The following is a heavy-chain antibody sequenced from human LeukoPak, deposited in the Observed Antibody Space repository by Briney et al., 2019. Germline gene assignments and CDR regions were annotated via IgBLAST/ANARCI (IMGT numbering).Heavy chain of an antibody. V-gene: IGHV1-2*02. Sequence: GSSVKVSCKASGGTFSSYAISWVRQAPGQGLEWMGWINPNSGGTNYAQKFQGRVTMTRDTSISTAYMELSRLRSDDTAVYYCASGDTADYWGQGTLVTVSS. CDR3: ASGDTADY. CDR1: GGTFSSYA. CDR2: INPNSGGT. J-gene: IGHJ4*02. D-gene: IGHD2-21*02.